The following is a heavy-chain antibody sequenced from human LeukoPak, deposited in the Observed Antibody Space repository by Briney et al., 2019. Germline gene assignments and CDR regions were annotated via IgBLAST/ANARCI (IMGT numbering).Heavy chain of an antibody. D-gene: IGHD2-15*01. J-gene: IGHJ5*02. Sequence: PGGSLRLSCAASGFTFSSYVMSWVRQAPGKGLEWVSTISSSGGSTYYADSVKGRFTISRDNSKNTLYLQMNSLRADDTAVYYCAKAVGYSPYNWFDPWGQGTLVTVSS. V-gene: IGHV3-23*01. CDR2: ISSSGGST. CDR3: AKAVGYSPYNWFDP. CDR1: GFTFSSYV.